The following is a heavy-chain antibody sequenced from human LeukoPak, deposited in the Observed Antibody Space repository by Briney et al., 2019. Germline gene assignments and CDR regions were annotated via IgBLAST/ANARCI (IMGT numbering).Heavy chain of an antibody. D-gene: IGHD1-26*01. CDR2: ISGSGGST. CDR3: AKPTNPSLKRGYFDY. V-gene: IGHV3-23*01. Sequence: GGSLRLSCAASGFTFSSYAMSWVRQAPGKGLEWVSAISGSGGSTYYADSVKGRFTISRDNSKNTLYPQMNSLRAEDTAVYYCAKPTNPSLKRGYFDYWGQGTLVTVSS. CDR1: GFTFSSYA. J-gene: IGHJ4*02.